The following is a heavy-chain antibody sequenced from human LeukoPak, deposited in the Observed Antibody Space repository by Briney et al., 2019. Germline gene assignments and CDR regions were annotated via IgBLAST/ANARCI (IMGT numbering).Heavy chain of an antibody. J-gene: IGHJ6*02. CDR1: GXSIXXYY. Sequence: PSETLSLTCTVSGXSIXXYYWSWIRQPPGXALXWIXXXXXXXXXXXXXXXXXXXXXXXXTSXNQXSLRXTSVTAADTALFFCARGYDIDVWGQGTTVTVSS. CDR2: XXXXXXX. V-gene: IGHV4-59*01. CDR3: ARGYDIDV.